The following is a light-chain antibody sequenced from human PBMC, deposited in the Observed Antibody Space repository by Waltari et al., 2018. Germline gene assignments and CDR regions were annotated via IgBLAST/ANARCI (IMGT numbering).Light chain of an antibody. Sequence: DIVLTQSPGTLSLSPGERATLSCRASQSVSSNYLAWYQQRPGQAPRLLIHGSSSRATGIPDRFSGSGSGTDFTLTISRLELEDLAVYYCQQYGRSWNTFGQGTKLEIK. CDR2: GSS. CDR1: QSVSSNY. CDR3: QQYGRSWNT. J-gene: IGKJ2*01. V-gene: IGKV3-20*01.